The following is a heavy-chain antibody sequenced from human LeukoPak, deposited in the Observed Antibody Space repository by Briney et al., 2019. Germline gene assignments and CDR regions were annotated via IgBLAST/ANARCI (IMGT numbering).Heavy chain of an antibody. CDR3: ARMYYYGSGFPGY. J-gene: IGHJ4*02. Sequence: WASVKVPCKASGYTFTSFGISWVRQAPGQGLEWMGWISVYNGNTNYAQKLQGRVTMTKDPPTSTPYTELRSLRSHDSAVYCCARMYYYGSGFPGYWGQGTLVTVS. D-gene: IGHD3-10*01. CDR2: ISVYNGNT. CDR1: GYTFTSFG. V-gene: IGHV1-18*01.